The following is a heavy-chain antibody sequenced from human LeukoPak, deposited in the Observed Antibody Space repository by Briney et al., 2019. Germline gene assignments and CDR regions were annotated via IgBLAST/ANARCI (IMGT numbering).Heavy chain of an antibody. D-gene: IGHD6-19*01. CDR1: GYTFTSYG. CDR2: ISAYNGNT. CDR3: ARSYSSGWYGGMSDY. J-gene: IGHJ4*02. Sequence: ASVKVSCKASGYTFTSYGISWVRQAPGQGLEWMGWISAYNGNTNYAQKLQGRVTMTTDTSTSTAYMELRSLRSDDTAVYYCARSYSSGWYGGMSDYWGQGTLVTVPS. V-gene: IGHV1-18*01.